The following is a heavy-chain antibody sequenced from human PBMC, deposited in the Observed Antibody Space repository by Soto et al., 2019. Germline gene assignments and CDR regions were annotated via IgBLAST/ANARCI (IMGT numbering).Heavy chain of an antibody. CDR1: GFSLTTSGVG. CDR3: AHRVLRTVFGLVTTTAIYFDF. Sequence: QITLNESGPPVVRPTETLTLTCRFSGFSLTTSGVGVGWIRQSPGKAPEWLARIYWDDDKRYSASLKSRLTITQDTSKNQVVLTVADLDPTDTATYYCAHRVLRTVFGLVTTTAIYFDFWGQGTPVAVSS. CDR2: IYWDDDK. D-gene: IGHD3-3*01. J-gene: IGHJ4*02. V-gene: IGHV2-5*02.